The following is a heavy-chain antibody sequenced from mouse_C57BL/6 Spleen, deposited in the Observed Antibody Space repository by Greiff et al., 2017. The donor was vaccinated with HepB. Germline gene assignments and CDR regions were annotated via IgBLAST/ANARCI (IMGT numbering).Heavy chain of an antibody. CDR3: ARAYCSNPWFAY. CDR1: GYTFTSYW. V-gene: IGHV1-61*01. D-gene: IGHD2-5*01. J-gene: IGHJ3*01. CDR2: IYPSDSET. Sequence: QVQLQQPGAELVRPGSSVKLSCKASGYTFTSYWMDWVKQRPGQGLEWIGNIYPSDSETHYNQKFKDKATLTVDKSSSTAYMQLSSLTSEDSAVYYYARAYCSNPWFAYWGQGTLVTVSA.